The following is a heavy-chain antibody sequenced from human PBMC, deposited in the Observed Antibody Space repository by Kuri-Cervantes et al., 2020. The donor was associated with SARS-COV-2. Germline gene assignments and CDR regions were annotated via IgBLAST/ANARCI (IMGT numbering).Heavy chain of an antibody. CDR3: SVLDFWSGYYNDY. V-gene: IGHV3-73*01. D-gene: IGHD3-3*01. Sequence: GGSLRLSCEVSGFLFSASAIHWVRQGSGKGLEWVGRVRGKANNYATAYAASVKGRFTISRDDSKNMAYLQMNSLKTEDTAVYYCSVLDFWSGYYNDYWGQGTLVTVSS. J-gene: IGHJ4*02. CDR2: VRGKANNYAT. CDR1: GFLFSASA.